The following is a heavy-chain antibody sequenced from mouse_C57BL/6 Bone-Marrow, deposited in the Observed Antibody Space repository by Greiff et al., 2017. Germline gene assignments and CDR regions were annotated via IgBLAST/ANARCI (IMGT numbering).Heavy chain of an antibody. V-gene: IGHV5-6-3*01. CDR3: ARDHYGSSY. D-gene: IGHD1-1*01. CDR2: INSNGGSN. CDR1: GFTFSSYG. Sequence: EVHLVESGGGLVQPGGSLKLSCEASGFTFSSYGMSWVSQTPDKRLELVATINSNGGSNYYPDRVKGRFTISRDNAKHTLYLQMSSLKSEDTAMCYCARDHYGSSYWGQGTTLTVSS. J-gene: IGHJ2*01.